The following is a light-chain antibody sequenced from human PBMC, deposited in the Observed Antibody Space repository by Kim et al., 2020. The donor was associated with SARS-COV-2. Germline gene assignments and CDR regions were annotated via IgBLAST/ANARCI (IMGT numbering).Light chain of an antibody. J-gene: IGLJ3*02. CDR2: DGN. Sequence: GQSVTISCTGTSSDVGGYNYVSWYQQHPGKAPKFLIYDGNKRPSGVPGRFSGSKSGDTASLTISGLQAEDEADYYCCSFAGGYSWVFGGGTQLTVL. CDR3: CSFAGGYSWV. CDR1: SSDVGGYNY. V-gene: IGLV2-11*01.